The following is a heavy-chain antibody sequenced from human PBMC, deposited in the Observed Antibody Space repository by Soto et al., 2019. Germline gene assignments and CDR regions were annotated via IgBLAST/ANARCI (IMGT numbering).Heavy chain of an antibody. Sequence: PSETLSLTCAVYGGSFSGYYWSWIRQPPGKGLEWIGEINHSGSTNYNPSLKSRVTISVDTSKNQFSPKLSSVTAADTAVYYCARGSYDYVWGSYRFYYYGMDVWGQGTTVTVSS. D-gene: IGHD3-16*02. CDR1: GGSFSGYY. V-gene: IGHV4-34*01. CDR3: ARGSYDYVWGSYRFYYYGMDV. CDR2: INHSGST. J-gene: IGHJ6*02.